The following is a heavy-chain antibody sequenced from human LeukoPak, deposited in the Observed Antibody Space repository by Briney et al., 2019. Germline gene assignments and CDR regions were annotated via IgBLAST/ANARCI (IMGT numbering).Heavy chain of an antibody. J-gene: IGHJ5*02. CDR1: GFTFISYA. V-gene: IGHV3-23*01. CDR3: AKVTIQGTPDNWFDP. D-gene: IGHD3-3*01. Sequence: GGSLRLSCAASGFTFISYAMSWVRQAPGKGLEWVSGISVSGGSTYYAGSVKGRFTISRDNSKNTLYLQMNSLRAEDTAVYYCAKVTIQGTPDNWFDPWGQGTLVTVSS. CDR2: ISVSGGST.